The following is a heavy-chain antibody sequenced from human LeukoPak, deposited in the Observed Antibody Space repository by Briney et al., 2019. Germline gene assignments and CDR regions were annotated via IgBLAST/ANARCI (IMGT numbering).Heavy chain of an antibody. D-gene: IGHD3-22*01. CDR1: GFNFRGYG. V-gene: IGHV3-30*02. CDR2: IHYDGRNQ. J-gene: IGHJ4*02. Sequence: GGSLRLSCAASGFNFRGYGMHWVRQAPGKGLEWVTFIHYDGRNQYYADSVKGRFTISGDNSKNTLYLQMNSLRPEDTAVYYCAKAAYDSSGSWYYFDYWGQGTLVTVSS. CDR3: AKAAYDSSGSWYYFDY.